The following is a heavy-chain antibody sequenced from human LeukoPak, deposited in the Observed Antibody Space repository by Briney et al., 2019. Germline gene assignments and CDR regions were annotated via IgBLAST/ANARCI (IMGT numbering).Heavy chain of an antibody. CDR1: GLTVSSSY. V-gene: IGHV3-23*01. CDR2: VSAGGGDT. CDR3: AKDYCTGTNCYGDY. Sequence: GGSLRLSCAASGLTVSSSYMSWVRQAPGKGLEWVSAVSAGGGDTYYADSVKGRFTISRDNSKSTLYLQMNSLRAEDTAVYYCAKDYCTGTNCYGDYWGQGTLVTVSS. J-gene: IGHJ4*02. D-gene: IGHD2-2*01.